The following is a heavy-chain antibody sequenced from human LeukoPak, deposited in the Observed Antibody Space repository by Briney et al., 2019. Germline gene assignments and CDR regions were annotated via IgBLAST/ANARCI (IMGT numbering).Heavy chain of an antibody. D-gene: IGHD6-19*01. J-gene: IGHJ4*02. V-gene: IGHV4-59*08. Sequence: NPSETLSLTCTVSGGSINSYYWSWIRQPPGKGLEWIGYIYYSGTTNYNPSLKSRVTISVDTSKSQFSLKLSSVTAADTAVYYCARLVSGVGYFDYWGQGALVTVSS. CDR2: IYYSGTT. CDR3: ARLVSGVGYFDY. CDR1: GGSINSYY.